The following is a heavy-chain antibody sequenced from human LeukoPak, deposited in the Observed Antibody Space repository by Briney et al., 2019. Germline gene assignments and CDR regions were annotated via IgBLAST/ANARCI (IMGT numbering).Heavy chain of an antibody. J-gene: IGHJ4*02. Sequence: SETLSLTCTVSGGSISSYYWSWIRQPPGKGLEWIGYIYYSGSTYYNPSLKSRVTISVDTSKNQFSLKLSSVTAADTAVYYCARENDYSSSLSYWGQGTLVTVSS. CDR3: ARENDYSSSLSY. CDR2: IYYSGST. V-gene: IGHV4-30-4*01. CDR1: GGSISSYY. D-gene: IGHD6-13*01.